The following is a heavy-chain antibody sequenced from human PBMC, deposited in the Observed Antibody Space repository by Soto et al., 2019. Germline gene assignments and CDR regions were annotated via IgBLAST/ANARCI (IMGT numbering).Heavy chain of an antibody. D-gene: IGHD3-16*01. J-gene: IGHJ6*02. CDR3: ARVTEIRRSYYYYGMDV. CDR1: GGSISSGGYY. CDR2: IYYSGST. Sequence: KPSETLSLTCTVSGGSISSGGYYWSWIRQHPGKGLEWIGYIYYSGSTYYNPSLKSRVTISVDTSKNQFSLKLSSVTAADTAVYYCARVTEIRRSYYYYGMDVWGQGTTVTVSS. V-gene: IGHV4-31*03.